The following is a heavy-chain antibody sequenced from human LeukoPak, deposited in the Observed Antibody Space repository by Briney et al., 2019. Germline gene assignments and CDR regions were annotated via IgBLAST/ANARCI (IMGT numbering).Heavy chain of an antibody. D-gene: IGHD2-15*01. V-gene: IGHV3-30*18. CDR1: GFTFSSYG. Sequence: GRSLRLSCAASGFTFSSYGMHWVRQAPGKGLEGWAVISYDGSNKYYADSVKGRFTISRDNSKNTLYLQMNSLRAEDTAVYYCAEDRGYCSGGSCYFLDYWGQGTLVTVSS. J-gene: IGHJ4*02. CDR3: AEDRGYCSGGSCYFLDY. CDR2: ISYDGSNK.